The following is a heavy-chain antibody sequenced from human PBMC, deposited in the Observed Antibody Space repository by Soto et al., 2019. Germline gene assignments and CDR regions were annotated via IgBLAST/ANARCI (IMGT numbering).Heavy chain of an antibody. J-gene: IGHJ4*02. CDR2: ILYDGSKK. D-gene: IGHD2-15*01. CDR1: GFTFSSYG. V-gene: IGHV3-30*18. Sequence: GGSLRLSCAASGFTFSSYGMHWVRQAPGKGLEWVAVILYDGSKKYYADSMKGRFTISRDNSKNTLYLQMDSLRAEDTAVYYCAKPRGALRWSEEHYYFDYWGQGALVTVSS. CDR3: AKPRGALRWSEEHYYFDY.